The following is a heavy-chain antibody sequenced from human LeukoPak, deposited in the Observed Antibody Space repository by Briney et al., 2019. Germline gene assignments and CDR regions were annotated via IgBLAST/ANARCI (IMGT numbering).Heavy chain of an antibody. Sequence: ASETLSLTCTVSGGSISRYYWSWIRQPPGKGLEWIGYISYNENTSYNPSLKSRVSITVDTSKNQFSLNLRSVTAADTAVYYCATWYTSGWHAFDTWGQGTMVIVSS. J-gene: IGHJ3*02. CDR2: ISYNENT. V-gene: IGHV4-59*08. CDR1: GGSISRYY. D-gene: IGHD6-19*01. CDR3: ATWYTSGWHAFDT.